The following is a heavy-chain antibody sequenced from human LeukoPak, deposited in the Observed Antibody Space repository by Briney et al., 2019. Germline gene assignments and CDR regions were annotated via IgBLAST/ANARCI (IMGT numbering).Heavy chain of an antibody. J-gene: IGHJ4*02. V-gene: IGHV3-11*01. CDR2: ISSSANTI. D-gene: IGHD4/OR15-4a*01. Sequence: GGSLRLSCAASGFTFSDYYMSWIRQAPGKGLEWVSYISSSANTIYYAGSVKGRFTISRDNAKNSLSLQMNSLRAEDTAVYFCARAPNYGHSYYFDYWGQGTLVTVSS. CDR3: ARAPNYGHSYYFDY. CDR1: GFTFSDYY.